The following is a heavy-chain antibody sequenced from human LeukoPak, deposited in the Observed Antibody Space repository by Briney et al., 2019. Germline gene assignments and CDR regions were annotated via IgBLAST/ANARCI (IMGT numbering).Heavy chain of an antibody. Sequence: ASVKVSCKASGYTFTDYYMHWVRQAPGQGLEWMGIINPNGGSTSYAQKFQGRVTMTRDTSTSTVYMELSSLRSDDTAVYYCARDPRLSSGYSTGILWYFDLWGRGTLVTASS. D-gene: IGHD3-22*01. V-gene: IGHV1-46*01. CDR1: GYTFTDYY. CDR2: INPNGGST. CDR3: ARDPRLSSGYSTGILWYFDL. J-gene: IGHJ2*01.